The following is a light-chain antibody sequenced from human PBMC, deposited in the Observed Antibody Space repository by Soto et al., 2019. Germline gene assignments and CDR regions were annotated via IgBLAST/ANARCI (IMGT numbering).Light chain of an antibody. CDR3: QQYGNSPIT. CDR2: GTS. J-gene: IGKJ5*01. Sequence: EVVLTQSPATLSLSPGDRAALSCKASQSVHNFLAWYQQRPGQAPRLLIYGTSSRATGIPDRFSGSGSGTDFTLTISRLEPEDFAVYYCQQYGNSPITFGQGTRLEIK. V-gene: IGKV3-20*01. CDR1: QSVHNF.